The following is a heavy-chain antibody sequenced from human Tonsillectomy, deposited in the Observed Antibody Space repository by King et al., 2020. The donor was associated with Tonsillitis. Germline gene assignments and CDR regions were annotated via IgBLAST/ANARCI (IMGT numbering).Heavy chain of an antibody. D-gene: IGHD6-19*01. CDR3: ARDSVAVAAYY. CDR1: GFTFSSNW. Sequence: VQLVESGGGLVQPGGSLILSCAASGFTFSSNWMNWVRQAPGKGLEGVANINQDGSEKYYVDSVKGRFTISRDNAKNTLFLQMNGLRAEDSALYYCARDSVAVAAYYWGQGTLVTVSS. CDR2: INQDGSEK. J-gene: IGHJ4*02. V-gene: IGHV3-7*01.